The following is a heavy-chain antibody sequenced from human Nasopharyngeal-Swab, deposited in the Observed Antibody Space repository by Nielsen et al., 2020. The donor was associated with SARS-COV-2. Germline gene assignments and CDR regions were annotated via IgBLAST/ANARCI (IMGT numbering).Heavy chain of an antibody. Sequence: GGSLRLSCAASGFSFSTYTMNWIRQAPGKQLVWVSAINFDGSTRNYAGSVKGRFTISRDNAKNTLYLEMNSLRAEDTAIYYCLKYINGWNWGQGTLVTVSS. CDR3: LKYINGWN. V-gene: IGHV3-74*01. CDR2: INFDGSTR. CDR1: GFSFSTYT. J-gene: IGHJ4*02. D-gene: IGHD6-19*01.